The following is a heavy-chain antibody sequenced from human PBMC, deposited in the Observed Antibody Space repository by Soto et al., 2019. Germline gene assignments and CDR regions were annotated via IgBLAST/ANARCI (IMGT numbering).Heavy chain of an antibody. Sequence: EVQLLESGGGLVQPGGYLRLSCVASGFTFAGYTMRWVRQAPGKGLAWVSTIGDNAVNTVYADSVKGLFNISIHNSPYSRFLQNNSQSSEDVTFYYLETVRGDKYGTAWYVVFEIWDQGTMVTVSS. V-gene: IGHV3-23*01. CDR2: IGDNAVNT. CDR3: ETVRGDKYGTAWYVVFEI. D-gene: IGHD6-19*01. CDR1: GFTFAGYT. J-gene: IGHJ3*02.